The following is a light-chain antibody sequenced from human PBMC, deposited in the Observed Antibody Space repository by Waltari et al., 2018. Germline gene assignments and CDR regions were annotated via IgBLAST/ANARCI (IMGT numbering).Light chain of an antibody. Sequence: NFMLTQPHSVSESPVKTVTISCTRSSGSIASNFVQWYQQRPGSAPTTVLYEDDQRPSGVPDRFSGSIDSSSNSASLTISGLETEDEADYYCQSYDTSNWVFGGGTKLTVL. CDR1: SGSIASNF. CDR3: QSYDTSNWV. CDR2: EDD. V-gene: IGLV6-57*04. J-gene: IGLJ3*02.